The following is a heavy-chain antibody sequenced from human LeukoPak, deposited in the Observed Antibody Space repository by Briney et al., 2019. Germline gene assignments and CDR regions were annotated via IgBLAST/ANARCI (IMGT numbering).Heavy chain of an antibody. Sequence: SETLSLTCTVSAFSISSGYYWCGVRQPPGSGLERIGSVYESGTTFYNPSLNSRVTTSVEMSKNEFTLRLRPMTDENTAVYYAATIFIRNGYSSYFEGWGQGTLVT. CDR1: AFSISSGYY. CDR3: ATIFIRNGYSSYFEG. CDR2: VYESGTT. D-gene: IGHD5-18*01. V-gene: IGHV4-38-2*02. J-gene: IGHJ4*02.